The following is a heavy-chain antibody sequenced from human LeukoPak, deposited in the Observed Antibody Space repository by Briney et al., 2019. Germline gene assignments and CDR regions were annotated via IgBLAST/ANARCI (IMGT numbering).Heavy chain of an antibody. V-gene: IGHV4-38-2*02. J-gene: IGHJ4*02. D-gene: IGHD2-21*01. CDR2: VYRSGST. CDR3: ARLVFGSHPFDY. CDR1: GYSISSGYY. Sequence: PSETLSLTCTVSGYSISSGYYWGWIRQPPGKGLEWIASVYRSGSTYYKSSLKTRVRISVDTSKNQFSLKLSSVTAADTAVYYCARLVFGSHPFDYWGQGTLVTVSS.